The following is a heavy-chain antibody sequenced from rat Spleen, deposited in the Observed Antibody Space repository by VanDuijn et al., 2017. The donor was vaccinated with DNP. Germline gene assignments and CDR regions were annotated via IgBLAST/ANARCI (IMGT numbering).Heavy chain of an antibody. J-gene: IGHJ4*01. CDR3: AKGGTGVMDA. CDR2: ISPSGGST. Sequence: EVQLVESGGGLVQPGRSMKVSCAASGFTFSKYGMAWVRQAPTKGLEWVASISPSGGSTYYGDSVRGRFTISRDNAKSTLYLQMDSLRSEDTATYYCAKGGTGVMDAWGQGASVTVSS. D-gene: IGHD4-2*01. V-gene: IGHV5-19*01. CDR1: GFTFSKYG.